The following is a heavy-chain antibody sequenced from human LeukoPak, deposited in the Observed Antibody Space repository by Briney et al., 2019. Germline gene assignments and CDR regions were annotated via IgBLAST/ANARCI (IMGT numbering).Heavy chain of an antibody. Sequence: PGRSLRLSCAASGFTFSSYGMHWVRQAPGKGLEWVAVIWYDGSNKYYADSVKGRFTISRDNSKNTLYLQMNSLRAEDTAVYYCARDFTDILTGYPRYYFDYWGQGTLVTVSS. CDR2: IWYDGSNK. J-gene: IGHJ4*02. CDR1: GFTFSSYG. V-gene: IGHV3-33*01. CDR3: ARDFTDILTGYPRYYFDY. D-gene: IGHD3-9*01.